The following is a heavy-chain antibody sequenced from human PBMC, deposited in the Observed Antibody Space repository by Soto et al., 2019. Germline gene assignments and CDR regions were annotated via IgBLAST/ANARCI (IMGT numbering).Heavy chain of an antibody. Sequence: QVQLQESGPGLVKPSQTLSLTCTVSGGSISSGGYYWSWIRQHPGKGLEWIGYIYYSGSTYYNPSLKSRVTIPVDTSKNQSSLKLSFVTAADTAVYYCARGGSGYDGKNDYWGQGTLVTVSS. CDR1: GGSISSGGYY. J-gene: IGHJ4*02. D-gene: IGHD5-12*01. CDR3: ARGGSGYDGKNDY. CDR2: IYYSGST. V-gene: IGHV4-31*03.